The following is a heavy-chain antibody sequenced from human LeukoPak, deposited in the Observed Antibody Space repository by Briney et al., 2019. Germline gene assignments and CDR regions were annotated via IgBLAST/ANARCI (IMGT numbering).Heavy chain of an antibody. CDR3: AKDQGAHDWLLSLDY. D-gene: IGHD3-9*01. CDR2: ISSSSSYI. J-gene: IGHJ4*02. V-gene: IGHV3-21*04. Sequence: KPGGSLRLSCAASGFTFSSYSMNWVRQAPGKGLEWVSSISSSSSYIYYADSVKGRFTISRDNSKNTLYLQMNSLRAEDTAVYYCAKDQGAHDWLLSLDYWGQGTLVTVSS. CDR1: GFTFSSYS.